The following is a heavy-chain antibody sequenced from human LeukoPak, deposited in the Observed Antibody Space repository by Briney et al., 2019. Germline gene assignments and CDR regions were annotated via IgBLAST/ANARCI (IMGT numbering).Heavy chain of an antibody. D-gene: IGHD2-2*01. CDR2: IYHTGSA. J-gene: IGHJ4*02. V-gene: IGHV4-59*08. Sequence: SETLSLTCTVSGGSISSYYWSWIRQPAGKGLEWIANIYHTGSAHYNPSLKSRVTISVDTSTNQFSLKLSSVTAADTAVYYCARYCTSTTCILRGFDYWGQGTLVTVSS. CDR3: ARYCTSTTCILRGFDY. CDR1: GGSISSYY.